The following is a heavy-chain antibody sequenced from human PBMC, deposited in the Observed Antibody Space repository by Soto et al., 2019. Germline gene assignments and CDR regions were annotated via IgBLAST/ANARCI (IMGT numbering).Heavy chain of an antibody. CDR2: IYFNGNT. CDR3: ARQGSY. Sequence: QLQLQESGPGLVKPSETLSLTCNVSGVSISDTSYYWGWIRQPPGKGLEWIGTIYFNGNTFYNPYLKSRLTISVSTSKNQISLRLTSVTAADTAVYYCARQGSYWGQGTLVAVSS. J-gene: IGHJ4*02. CDR1: GVSISDTSYY. V-gene: IGHV4-39*01.